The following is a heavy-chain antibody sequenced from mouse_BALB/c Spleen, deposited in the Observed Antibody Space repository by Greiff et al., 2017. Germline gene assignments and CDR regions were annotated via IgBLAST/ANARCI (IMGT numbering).Heavy chain of an antibody. D-gene: IGHD2-2*01. V-gene: IGHV5-9-4*01. Sequence: EVMLVESGGGLVKPGGSLKLSCAASGFTFSSYAMSWVRQSPEKRLEWVAEISSGGSYTYYPDTVTGRFTISRDNAKNTLYLEMSSLRSEDTAMYYCARGEGLRRGFAYWGQGTLVTVSA. CDR3: ARGEGLRRGFAY. J-gene: IGHJ3*01. CDR1: GFTFSSYA. CDR2: ISSGGSYT.